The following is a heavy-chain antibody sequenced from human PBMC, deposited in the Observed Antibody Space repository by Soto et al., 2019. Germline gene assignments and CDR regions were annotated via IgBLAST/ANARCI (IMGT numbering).Heavy chain of an antibody. CDR2: MNPNSGNT. J-gene: IGHJ6*02. D-gene: IGHD7-27*01. Sequence: VQLVQSGAEVKKPGASVKVSCKASGYTFTSYDVNWVRQATGQGLEWMGWMNPNSGNTGYAQKFQGRVTMTRNTSISTAYMELSSLRSEDTAVYYCARAINCGDYYYYGMDVWGQGTTVTVSS. CDR3: ARAINCGDYYYYGMDV. CDR1: GYTFTSYD. V-gene: IGHV1-8*01.